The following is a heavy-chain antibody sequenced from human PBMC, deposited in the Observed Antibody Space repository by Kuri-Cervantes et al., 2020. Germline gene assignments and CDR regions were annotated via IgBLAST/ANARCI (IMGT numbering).Heavy chain of an antibody. Sequence: SLKISCAASGFTFSSYGMHWVRQAPGKGLEWVSGISWNSGSIGYADSVKGRFTISRDNAKNSLYLQMNSLRSDDTAVYYCAREGKVVTMVRGVYYYYGMDVWGQGTTVTVSS. J-gene: IGHJ6*02. V-gene: IGHV3-9*01. CDR3: AREGKVVTMVRGVYYYYGMDV. D-gene: IGHD3-10*01. CDR2: ISWNSGSI. CDR1: GFTFSSYG.